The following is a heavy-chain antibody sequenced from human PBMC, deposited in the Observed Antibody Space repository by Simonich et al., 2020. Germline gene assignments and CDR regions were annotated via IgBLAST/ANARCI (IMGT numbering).Heavy chain of an antibody. Sequence: QLQLQESGPGLVKPSETLSLTCTVSGGSISSSCYYWGWIRQPPGKGLEWIGSIYYSGSNYHTPSLKSRGTISVDTSKNQFSLKLSSVTAADTAVYYCARHAGFAFDIWGQGTMVTVSS. CDR2: IYYSGSN. V-gene: IGHV4-39*01. CDR3: ARHAGFAFDI. J-gene: IGHJ3*02. D-gene: IGHD6-13*01. CDR1: GGSISSSCYY.